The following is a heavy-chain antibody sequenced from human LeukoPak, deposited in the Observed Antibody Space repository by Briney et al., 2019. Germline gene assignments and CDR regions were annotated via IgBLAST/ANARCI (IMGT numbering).Heavy chain of an antibody. CDR1: GGSISSGSYY. D-gene: IGHD1-26*01. CDR3: ARGGAGYGLYYFDY. CDR2: IYTSGST. Sequence: SETLSLTCTVSGGSISSGSYYWSWIRQPTGKGLEWIGRIYTSGSTNYNPSLKSRVTISVDTSKNQFSLKLSSVTAADTAVYYCARGGAGYGLYYFDYWGQGTLVTVSS. J-gene: IGHJ4*02. V-gene: IGHV4-61*02.